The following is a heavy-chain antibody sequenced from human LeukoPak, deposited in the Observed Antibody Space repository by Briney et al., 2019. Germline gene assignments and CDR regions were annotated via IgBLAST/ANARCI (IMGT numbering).Heavy chain of an antibody. CDR3: AREFSGSSGYSLPI. CDR1: GYTFTGYY. CDR2: INPNTGGT. Sequence: ASVKVSCKTSGYTFTGYYMHWVRQAPGQGLEWMGWINPNTGGTNYAQKFQGRVTMTNDTSISTAYMELSRLRSDDTAVYYCAREFSGSSGYSLPIWGQGTLVTVSS. V-gene: IGHV1-2*02. J-gene: IGHJ4*02. D-gene: IGHD3-22*01.